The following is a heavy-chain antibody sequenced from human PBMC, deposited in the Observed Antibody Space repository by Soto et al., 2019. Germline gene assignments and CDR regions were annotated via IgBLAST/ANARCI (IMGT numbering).Heavy chain of an antibody. CDR3: ARERFPRRYYDY. V-gene: IGHV4-34*01. J-gene: IGHJ4*02. CDR1: GGSFSGYY. D-gene: IGHD3-10*01. CDR2: INHSGST. Sequence: SETLSLTCAVYGGSFSGYYWSWIRQPPGKGLEWIGEINHSGSTNYNPSLKSRVTISVDTSKNQFSLKLSSVTAADTAVYYCARERFPRRYYDYWGQGTLVTVSS.